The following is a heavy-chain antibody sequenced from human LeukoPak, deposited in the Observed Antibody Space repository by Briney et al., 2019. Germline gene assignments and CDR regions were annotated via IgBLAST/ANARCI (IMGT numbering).Heavy chain of an antibody. CDR1: GFTSGDYA. CDR3: TRDLYGDYQYYFDY. D-gene: IGHD4-17*01. CDR2: IRSKAYGGTT. Sequence: GRSLRLSCTASGFTSGDYAMSWVRQAPGKGLEWVGFIRSKAYGGTTEYAASVKGRFTISRDDSKSIAYLQMNSLKTEDTAVYYCTRDLYGDYQYYFDYWGQGTLVTVSS. J-gene: IGHJ4*02. V-gene: IGHV3-49*04.